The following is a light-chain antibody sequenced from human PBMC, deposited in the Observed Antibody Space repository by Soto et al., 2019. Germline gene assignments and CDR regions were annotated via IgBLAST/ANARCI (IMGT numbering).Light chain of an antibody. CDR2: DVT. V-gene: IGLV2-11*01. Sequence: QSVLTQPRPVSGSPGQSVTISCTGTNSDVGTYNYVSWYQQHPGKAPKLMIYDVTKRPSGVPDRFSGSKSGNTASLTISGLQAEDEADYYCCSYAGRYIYVFGTGTKVTVL. CDR3: CSYAGRYIYV. J-gene: IGLJ1*01. CDR1: NSDVGTYNY.